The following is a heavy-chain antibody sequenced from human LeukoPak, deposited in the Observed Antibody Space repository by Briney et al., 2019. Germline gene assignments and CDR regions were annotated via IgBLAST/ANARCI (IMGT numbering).Heavy chain of an antibody. CDR3: ARDLPGIAAAGKIWRWFDP. V-gene: IGHV3-7*01. CDR1: GFTFSSYW. J-gene: IGHJ5*02. Sequence: GGSLRLSCAASGFTFSSYWMSWVRQAPGKGLEWVANIKQDGSEKYYVDSVKGRFTISRDNAKNSLYLQMNSLRAEDTAVYYCARDLPGIAAAGKIWRWFDPWGQGTLVTVSS. D-gene: IGHD6-13*01. CDR2: IKQDGSEK.